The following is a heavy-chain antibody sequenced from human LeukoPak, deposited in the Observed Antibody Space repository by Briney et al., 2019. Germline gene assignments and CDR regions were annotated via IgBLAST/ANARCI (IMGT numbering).Heavy chain of an antibody. CDR1: GYTFINYY. V-gene: IGHV1-46*01. J-gene: IGHJ4*02. Sequence: ASVKVSCKASGYTFINYYIHWVRQTPGQGLEWMGITNPSGGSTNYAQKFQGRVTMTRDTSTSTVYMGLSSLRSEDTAVYYCARTPDRSSHAGFDYWGQGTLVTVSS. CDR3: ARTPDRSSHAGFDY. D-gene: IGHD6-6*01. CDR2: TNPSGGST.